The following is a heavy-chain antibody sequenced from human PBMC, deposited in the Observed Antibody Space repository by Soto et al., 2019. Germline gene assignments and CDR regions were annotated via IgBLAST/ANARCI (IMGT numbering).Heavy chain of an antibody. Sequence: SETLSLTCIVSGDSVSSYYWSWIRQPPGKGLEWIGYISYSGSTKYNTSLESRVTMSVDTSKNQFSLKLNSVTAADTAVYYCASADSTPYYFDYWGQGTLVTVSS. CDR1: GDSVSSYY. J-gene: IGHJ4*02. CDR2: ISYSGST. V-gene: IGHV4-59*02. D-gene: IGHD2-2*01. CDR3: ASADSTPYYFDY.